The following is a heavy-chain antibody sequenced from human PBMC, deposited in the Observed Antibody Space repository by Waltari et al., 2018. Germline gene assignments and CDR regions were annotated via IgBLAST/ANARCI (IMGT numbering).Heavy chain of an antibody. J-gene: IGHJ4*02. V-gene: IGHV3-74*01. D-gene: IGHD6-25*01. CDR2: MSADGSVR. CDR3: ARDGGRNLDY. CDR1: GFTLSNYW. Sequence: EVQVVDSGGGLVQPGGSLRLSCAASGFTLSNYWIHWVRQAPGKGLVWVSIMSADGSVRRYADSVKGRFTISRDNVKNMLYLQMDSLRAEDTAVYYCARDGGRNLDYWGQGTLVVVPS.